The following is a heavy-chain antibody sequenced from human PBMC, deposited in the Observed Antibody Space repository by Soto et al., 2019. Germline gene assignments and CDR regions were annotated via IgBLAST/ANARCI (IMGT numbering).Heavy chain of an antibody. Sequence: GASVKVSCKASGYTFTSYGISWVRQAPGQGLEWMGWISAYNGNTNYAQKLQGRVTMTADTSTSTAYMELRSLRSDDTAVYYCARVSGGSLRGGWFDPWGQGTLVTVSS. CDR3: ARVSGGSLRGGWFDP. D-gene: IGHD1-26*01. V-gene: IGHV1-18*01. CDR1: GYTFTSYG. J-gene: IGHJ5*02. CDR2: ISAYNGNT.